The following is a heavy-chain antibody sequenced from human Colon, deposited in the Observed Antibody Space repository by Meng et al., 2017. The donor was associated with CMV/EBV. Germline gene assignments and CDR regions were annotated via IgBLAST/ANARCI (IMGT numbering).Heavy chain of an antibody. Sequence: GESLKISCAASGFTFSSYSMNWVRQAPGKGLEWVSSISSSSSYIYYADSVKGRFTTSRDNVKNSLYLQMNSLRAEDTALYYCARGGFWSGYADYWGQGTLVTVSS. CDR3: ARGGFWSGYADY. CDR1: GFTFSSYS. J-gene: IGHJ4*02. V-gene: IGHV3-21*01. D-gene: IGHD3-3*01. CDR2: ISSSSSYI.